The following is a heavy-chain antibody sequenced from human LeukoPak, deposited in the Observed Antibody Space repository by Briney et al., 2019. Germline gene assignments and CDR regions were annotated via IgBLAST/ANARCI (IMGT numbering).Heavy chain of an antibody. D-gene: IGHD3-22*01. CDR3: STSSGYYSPFDH. V-gene: IGHV1-2*02. J-gene: IGHJ4*02. Sequence: ASVKVSCKASGGTFSSYAISWVRQAPGQGLEWMGWLNPNSGGTKFAQKFQARVTLTRDASISTAYMELSSLTSDDTAVYYCSTSSGYYSPFDHWGQGTLVTVSS. CDR2: LNPNSGGT. CDR1: GGTFSSYA.